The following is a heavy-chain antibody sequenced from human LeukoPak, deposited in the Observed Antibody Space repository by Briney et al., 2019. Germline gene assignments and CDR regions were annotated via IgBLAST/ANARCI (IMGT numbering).Heavy chain of an antibody. CDR2: IYYSGST. D-gene: IGHD6-6*01. J-gene: IGHJ4*02. CDR3: ARHEAGIAARTYFDY. CDR1: GGSISSYY. V-gene: IGHV4-59*08. Sequence: SETLSLTCTVSGGSISSYYWSWIRQPPGKGLEWIGYIYYSGSTNYNPSLKSRVTISVDTSKNQFSLKLSSVTAADTAVYYCARHEAGIAARTYFDYWGQGTLVTVSS.